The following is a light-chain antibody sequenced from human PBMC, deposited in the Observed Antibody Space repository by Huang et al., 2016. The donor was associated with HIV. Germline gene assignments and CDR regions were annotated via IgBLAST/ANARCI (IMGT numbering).Light chain of an antibody. J-gene: IGKJ2*01. CDR2: SAS. CDR3: QQYRDWPPYT. CDR1: QSVGSD. Sequence: EIVLTQSPATLSVSPGERATLSCRASQSVGSDLAWYQHRPGQAPTLLIYSASTRATGIPARFSGSGYGTDFILTVSSRQSEDFALYYCQQYRDWPPYTFGQGTKLEIK. V-gene: IGKV3-15*01.